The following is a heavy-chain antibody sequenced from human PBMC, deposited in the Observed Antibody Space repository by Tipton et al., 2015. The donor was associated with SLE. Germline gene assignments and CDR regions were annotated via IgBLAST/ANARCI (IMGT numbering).Heavy chain of an antibody. Sequence: GLVKPSETLSLNCNVSGTSIRSSTYYWGWIRQAPGKGLEWIGNLYYNGNTYYSPSFKNRVTIAIDTSRNQISLKLTSVAATDTALYFCARHGAGDIGDTYGLYFYGLDVWGHGTAVTVSS. J-gene: IGHJ6*02. CDR2: LYYNGNT. CDR3: ARHGAGDIGDTYGLYFYGLDV. D-gene: IGHD5-18*01. CDR1: GTSIRSSTYY. V-gene: IGHV4-39*01.